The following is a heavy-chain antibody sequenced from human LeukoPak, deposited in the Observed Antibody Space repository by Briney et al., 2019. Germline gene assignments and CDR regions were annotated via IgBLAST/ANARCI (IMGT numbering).Heavy chain of an antibody. CDR2: FNVYNGRT. Sequence: ASVKVSCKASGYTLTNYGLRWVRQAPGQGPEWLGWFNVYNGRTYYAQRLQGRVTMTTDTSTNTPYMELRSLRSDDTAIYYCAREFMIVGRTIGYYGMDVWGEGTPVSVSS. CDR3: AREFMIVGRTIGYYGMDV. CDR1: GYTLTNYG. V-gene: IGHV1-18*01. J-gene: IGHJ6*04. D-gene: IGHD1-26*01.